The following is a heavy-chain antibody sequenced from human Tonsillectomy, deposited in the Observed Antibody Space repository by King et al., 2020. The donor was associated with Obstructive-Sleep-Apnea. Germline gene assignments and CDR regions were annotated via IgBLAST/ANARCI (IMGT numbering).Heavy chain of an antibody. J-gene: IGHJ3*02. D-gene: IGHD3-9*01. Sequence: QLQESGPGLVKPSETMSLTCTVSGGSISTYYWSWIRQPPGKGLEWIGYIYYSGSTNYNPSLKSRVTISVDTSKNHFSLKLSSVTAADTAVYYCARDSRYFGWLLSENDAFDIWGQGTMVTVSS. CDR2: IYYSGST. CDR1: GGSISTYY. V-gene: IGHV4-59*01. CDR3: ARDSRYFGWLLSENDAFDI.